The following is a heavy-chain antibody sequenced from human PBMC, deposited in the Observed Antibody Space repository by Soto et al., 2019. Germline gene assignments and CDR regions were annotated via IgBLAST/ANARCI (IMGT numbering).Heavy chain of an antibody. D-gene: IGHD4-4*01. CDR2: TKHKATSYTT. CDR1: GFTLSDHF. Sequence: LRLSCAASGFTLSDHFMEWVRQAPGKGLEWVGRTKHKATSYTTDYAASVNGRFTISRDDSKNSLYLQMNSLKTEDTAMYYCVTLQFSRWFYWGLGTLVTVSS. J-gene: IGHJ4*02. CDR3: VTLQFSRWFY. V-gene: IGHV3-72*01.